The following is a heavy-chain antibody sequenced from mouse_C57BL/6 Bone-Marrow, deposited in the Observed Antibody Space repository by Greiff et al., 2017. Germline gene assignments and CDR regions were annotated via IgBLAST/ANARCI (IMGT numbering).Heavy chain of an antibody. CDR1: GYTFTSYT. Sequence: VQLQESGAELARPGASVKMSCKASGYTFTSYTMHWVKQRPGQGLEWIGYINPSSGYTKYNQKFKDKATLTADKSSSTAYMQLSSLTSEDSAVYYWARRGLRRGWYVDVWGTGTTVTVSS. V-gene: IGHV1-4*01. J-gene: IGHJ1*03. CDR3: ARRGLRRGWYVDV. D-gene: IGHD2-2*01. CDR2: INPSSGYT.